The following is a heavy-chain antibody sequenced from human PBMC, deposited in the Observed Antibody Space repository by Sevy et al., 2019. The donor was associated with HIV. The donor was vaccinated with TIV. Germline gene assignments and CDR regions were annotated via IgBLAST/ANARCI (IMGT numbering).Heavy chain of an antibody. CDR1: GGSITSLY. V-gene: IGHV4-59*08. D-gene: IGHD1-26*01. J-gene: IGHJ4*02. CDR3: AGENAWGRGYS. Sequence: SETLSLTCTVSGGSITSLYWNWTRQPPGRGLEWIANIYYNGLINYNPSLKSRVTLSLDTSKNQFSLRLSSVTAADTAMYYCAGENAWGRGYSWGQGTLVTVSS. CDR2: IYYNGLI.